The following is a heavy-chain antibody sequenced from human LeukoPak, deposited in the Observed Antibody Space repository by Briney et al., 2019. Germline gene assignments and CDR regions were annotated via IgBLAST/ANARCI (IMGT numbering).Heavy chain of an antibody. Sequence: SETLSLTCTVSGGSNSSFYCSWMRQPAGEGLEGIECISASGSTNYNPSLMGRVTMSVDTSKNQFSLKLSSVTAADTAVYYCARDHVYGSGSPYYYYGMDVWGQGTTITVSS. D-gene: IGHD3-10*01. V-gene: IGHV4-4*07. J-gene: IGHJ6*02. CDR1: GGSNSSFY. CDR2: ISASGST. CDR3: ARDHVYGSGSPYYYYGMDV.